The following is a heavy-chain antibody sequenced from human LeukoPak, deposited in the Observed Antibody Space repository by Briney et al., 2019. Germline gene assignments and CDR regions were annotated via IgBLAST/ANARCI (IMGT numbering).Heavy chain of an antibody. Sequence: NPGGSLRLSCAASGFTFSDHYMSWIRQAPGKGLEWVSYISSSGTPIYFADSVRGRFTISRDNAKNSLYLQMNSLRAEDTAVYYCARDPAIGGDGTFDYWGQGTLVTVSS. J-gene: IGHJ4*02. CDR2: ISSSGTPI. CDR3: ARDPAIGGDGTFDY. D-gene: IGHD2-21*02. V-gene: IGHV3-11*01. CDR1: GFTFSDHY.